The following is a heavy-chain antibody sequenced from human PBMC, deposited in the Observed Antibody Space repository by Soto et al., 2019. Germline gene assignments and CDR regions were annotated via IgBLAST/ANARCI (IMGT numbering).Heavy chain of an antibody. J-gene: IGHJ6*04. CDR1: GFTFRTYW. V-gene: IGHV3-74*01. D-gene: IGHD7-27*01. Sequence: GGSLRLSCAASGFTFRTYWMQWVRQAPGKGLVWVSRIDSDGSSTNYADSVKGRLTISRDNAKDTLYLQMNSLRAEDTAVYYCAMGTMDVWGKGTTVTVSS. CDR3: AMGTMDV. CDR2: IDSDGSST.